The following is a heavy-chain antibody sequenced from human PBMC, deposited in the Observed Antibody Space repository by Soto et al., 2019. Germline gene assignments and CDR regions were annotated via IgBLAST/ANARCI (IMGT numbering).Heavy chain of an antibody. Sequence: GASVKVSCKASGYTFTGYYMHWVRQAPGQGLEWMGWINPNSGGTNYAQKFQGWVTMTRDTSISTAYMELSRLRSDDTAVYYCARDGAVYGEYYYYYYMDVWGKGTTVTVSS. V-gene: IGHV1-2*04. CDR2: INPNSGGT. CDR3: ARDGAVYGEYYYYYYMDV. CDR1: GYTFTGYY. D-gene: IGHD3-10*01. J-gene: IGHJ6*03.